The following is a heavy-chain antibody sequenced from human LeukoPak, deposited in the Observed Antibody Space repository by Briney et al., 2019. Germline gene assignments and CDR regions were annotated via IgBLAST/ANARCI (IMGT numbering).Heavy chain of an antibody. Sequence: SETLSPTLSVSGGSISSYYWNWIRQPPGKGLEGSGYIYYSGSTNYNPSLKSRVNISVDTSKNQFSLKLSSVTAADPAVYYCARVPLDYYDSSGYYYGRLVGAFDIWGQGTMVTVSS. CDR1: GGSISSYY. D-gene: IGHD3-22*01. J-gene: IGHJ3*02. CDR3: ARVPLDYYDSSGYYYGRLVGAFDI. V-gene: IGHV4-59*01. CDR2: IYYSGST.